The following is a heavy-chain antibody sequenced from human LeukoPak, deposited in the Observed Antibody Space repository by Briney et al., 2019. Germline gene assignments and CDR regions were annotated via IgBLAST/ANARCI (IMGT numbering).Heavy chain of an antibody. J-gene: IGHJ4*02. CDR1: GYTFTGYY. V-gene: IGHV1-2*02. D-gene: IGHD2-15*01. Sequence: ASVKVSCKASGYTFTGYYMHWVRQAPGQGLEWMEWINPNSGGTNYAQKFQGRVTITADKSTSTAYMELSSLRSEDTAVYYCARGRGGDDYWGQGTLVTVSS. CDR3: ARGRGGDDY. CDR2: INPNSGGT.